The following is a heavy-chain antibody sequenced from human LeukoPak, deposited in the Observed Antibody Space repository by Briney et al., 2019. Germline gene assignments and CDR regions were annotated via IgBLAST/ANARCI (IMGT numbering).Heavy chain of an antibody. CDR1: GGSISSYY. D-gene: IGHD3-10*01. Sequence: SETLSLTCTVSGGSISSYYWSWIRQPPGKGLEWIGYIYYSGSTNYNPSLKSRVTISVDTSKNQFSLKLSSVTAADTAVYYCARTMVRGVINYFDYWGQGTLVTVPS. CDR3: ARTMVRGVINYFDY. J-gene: IGHJ4*02. V-gene: IGHV4-59*01. CDR2: IYYSGST.